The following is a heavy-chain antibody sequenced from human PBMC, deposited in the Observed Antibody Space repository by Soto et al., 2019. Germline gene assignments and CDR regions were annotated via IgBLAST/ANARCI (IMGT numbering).Heavy chain of an antibody. J-gene: IGHJ5*02. V-gene: IGHV3-30*03. D-gene: IGHD6-19*01. Sequence: QVQLVESGGGVVQPGRSLRLSCAASGFTFSTYGMLWVRQAPGKGLEWVAGMSYDGSNKYYADSVKGRFIISRDNSKNTLYLQMNSLRVADTAVYFCARQGPTAVAGPGFDPWGQGTLVTVSS. CDR3: ARQGPTAVAGPGFDP. CDR1: GFTFSTYG. CDR2: MSYDGSNK.